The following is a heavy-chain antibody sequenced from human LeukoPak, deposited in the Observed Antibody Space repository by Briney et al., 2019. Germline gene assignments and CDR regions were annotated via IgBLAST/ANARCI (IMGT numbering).Heavy chain of an antibody. CDR1: GGTFSSYA. CDR3: ARVQSAAMGRYHFDY. V-gene: IGHV1-69*04. CDR2: IIPILGIA. Sequence: ASVKVSCKASGGTFSSYAISWVRQAPGQGLEWMGRIIPILGIANYAQKFQGRVTITADKSTSTAYMELSSLRSEDTAVYYCARVQSAAMGRYHFDYWGQGTLVIVSS. J-gene: IGHJ4*02. D-gene: IGHD2-2*01.